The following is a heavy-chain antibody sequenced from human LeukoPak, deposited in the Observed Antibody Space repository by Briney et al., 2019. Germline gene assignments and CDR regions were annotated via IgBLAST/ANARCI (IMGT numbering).Heavy chain of an antibody. CDR1: GGSISSSHW. CDR2: IYHTGYT. J-gene: IGHJ4*02. D-gene: IGHD5-18*01. V-gene: IGHV4-4*02. CDR3: ARGAPREYNYSYADY. Sequence: SETLSLTCAVSGGSISSSHWWSWVRQPPGKGLECIGEIYHTGYTNYNPSLKSRVTISVDKSKNQFSLKLSSVTAAGTAVYYCARGAPREYNYSYADYWGQGTLVTVSS.